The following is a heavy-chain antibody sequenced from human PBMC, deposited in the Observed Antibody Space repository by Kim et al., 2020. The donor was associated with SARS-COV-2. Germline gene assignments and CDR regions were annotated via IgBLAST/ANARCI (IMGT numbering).Heavy chain of an antibody. CDR3: AGSSGWYSWFDP. Sequence: GGSLRLSCAASGFTFSSYGMHWVRQAPGNGLEWVAVIWYDGSNKYYADSVKGRFTISRDNSKNTLYLQMNSLRAEDTAVYYCAGSSGWYSWFDPRGQGTL. J-gene: IGHJ5*02. V-gene: IGHV3-33*01. CDR2: IWYDGSNK. D-gene: IGHD6-19*01. CDR1: GFTFSSYG.